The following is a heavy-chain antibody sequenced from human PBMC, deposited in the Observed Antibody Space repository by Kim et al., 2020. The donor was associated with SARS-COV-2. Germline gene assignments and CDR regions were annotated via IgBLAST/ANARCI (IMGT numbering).Heavy chain of an antibody. V-gene: IGHV1-18*01. CDR3: ATSYIAYDNTPDLLT. Sequence: ASVKVSCKASGDSFTKFGFNWVRQAPGQGLEWMGYISAYDGERDHAQKFQDRVDMTTDTSTTTAYLEVRGLRSDDTALYYCATSYIAYDNTPDLLTWGQGTLVTVSS. D-gene: IGHD2-15*01. CDR1: GDSFTKFG. J-gene: IGHJ1*01. CDR2: ISAYDGER.